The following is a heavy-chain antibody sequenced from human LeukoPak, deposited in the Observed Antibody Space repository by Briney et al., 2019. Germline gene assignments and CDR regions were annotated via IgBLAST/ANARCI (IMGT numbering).Heavy chain of an antibody. Sequence: PGGSLRLSCAATGFSFSNYWMHWVRQAPGKGPEWVANIRQDGGEKYYVDSVKGRFTISRDNTKNSLYLQMNSLRAEDTAVYYCGRAMDVWGQGTTVTVSS. CDR1: GFSFSNYW. D-gene: IGHD3-10*01. J-gene: IGHJ6*02. CDR2: IRQDGGEK. CDR3: GRAMDV. V-gene: IGHV3-7*01.